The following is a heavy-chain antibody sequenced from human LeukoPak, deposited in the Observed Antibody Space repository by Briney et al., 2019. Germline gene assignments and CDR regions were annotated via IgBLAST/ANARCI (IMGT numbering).Heavy chain of an antibody. CDR2: IHNSGST. D-gene: IGHD3-16*01. V-gene: IGHV4-59*05. J-gene: IGHJ4*02. CDR1: GFTFSSYT. Sequence: GSLRLSCAASGFTFSSYTMNWVRQPPGKGLEWIGSIHNSGSTYYNPSFKSRVTISVDTSKNQFFLKLSSVTAADTAVYYCATYNRDVWGRLDHWGQGTLVTVSS. CDR3: ATYNRDVWGRLDH.